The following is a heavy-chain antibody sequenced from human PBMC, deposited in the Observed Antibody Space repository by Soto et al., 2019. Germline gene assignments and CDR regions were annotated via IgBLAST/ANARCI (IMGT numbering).Heavy chain of an antibody. D-gene: IGHD2-21*02. CDR1: GYTFTSYA. J-gene: IGHJ4*02. Sequence: GASVKVSCKASGYTFTSYAMHWVRQAPGQRLEWMGWINAGNGNTKYSQKFQGRFTISRDNSKHTLYLQMNSLRAEDTAVYYCAKDAPPRDGDCSVADYWGQGTLVTVSS. V-gene: IGHV1-3*01. CDR2: INAGNGNT. CDR3: AKDAPPRDGDCSVADY.